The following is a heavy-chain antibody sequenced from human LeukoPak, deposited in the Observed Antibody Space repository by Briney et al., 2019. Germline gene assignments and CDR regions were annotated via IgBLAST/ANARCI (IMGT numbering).Heavy chain of an antibody. CDR2: INQDGSEK. Sequence: GGSLRLSCAASGFTFSSYWMSWVRQAPGKGLEWVANINQDGSEKYYVDSVKGRFTISRDNAKNSLYLQMNSLTVEDTAVYYCARERAAAENYMDVWGKGTTVTASS. V-gene: IGHV3-7*01. J-gene: IGHJ6*03. CDR3: ARERAAAENYMDV. D-gene: IGHD6-13*01. CDR1: GFTFSSYW.